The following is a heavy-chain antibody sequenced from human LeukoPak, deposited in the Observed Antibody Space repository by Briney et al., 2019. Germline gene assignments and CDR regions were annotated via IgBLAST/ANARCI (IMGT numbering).Heavy chain of an antibody. CDR3: ARRGLYDFWSGYHRTDAFDI. CDR1: GYTFTSYG. Sequence: ASVTVSCKASGYTFTSYGISWVRQAPGQGVEWMGWISAYNGNTNYAQKLQGRVTMTTDTSTSTAYMELRSLRSDDTAVYYCARRGLYDFWSGYHRTDAFDIWGQGTMVTVSS. V-gene: IGHV1-18*01. J-gene: IGHJ3*02. CDR2: ISAYNGNT. D-gene: IGHD3-3*01.